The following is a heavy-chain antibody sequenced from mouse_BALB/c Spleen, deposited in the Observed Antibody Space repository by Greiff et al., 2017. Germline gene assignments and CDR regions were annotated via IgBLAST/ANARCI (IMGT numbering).Heavy chain of an antibody. CDR3: ARGYWYFDV. CDR2: IDPANGNT. J-gene: IGHJ1*01. Sequence: EVQLQQPGAELVKPGASVKLSCTASGFNIKDTYMHWVKQRPEQGLEWIGRIDPANGNTKYDPKFQGKATITADTSSNTAYLQLSSLTSEDTAVYYCARGYWYFDVWGAGTTVTVSS. V-gene: IGHV14-3*02. CDR1: GFNIKDTY.